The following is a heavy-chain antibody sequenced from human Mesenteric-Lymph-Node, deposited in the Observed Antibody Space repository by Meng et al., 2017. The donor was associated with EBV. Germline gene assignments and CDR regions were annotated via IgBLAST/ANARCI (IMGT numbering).Heavy chain of an antibody. CDR3: VRTPPGYFDH. D-gene: IGHD1-1*01. J-gene: IGHJ4*02. CDR2: ISSSGNTL. V-gene: IGHV3-11*01. Sequence: QVHLAESGGGLVKPGGSXXPSCATSGFTFNDYYMSWIRQAPGKGLEWISYISSSGNTLYYADSVKGRFTISRDTAKISLYLQMNSLRDEDTAVYYCVRTPPGYFDHWGQGTLVTVSS. CDR1: GFTFNDYY.